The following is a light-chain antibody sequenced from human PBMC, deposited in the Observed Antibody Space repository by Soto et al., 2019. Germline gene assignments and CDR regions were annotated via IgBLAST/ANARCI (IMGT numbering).Light chain of an antibody. V-gene: IGKV1-33*01. J-gene: IGKJ1*01. CDR2: DAS. Sequence: DIQMTQSPSSLSASVGDRVTMTCQASHDISNYLNWYQQKPGKAPKLLIYDASNLETGVPSRFSGSGSGTDFTFTISCLQSEDFATYYCQQYYSFPQTFGQGTKVDIK. CDR1: HDISNY. CDR3: QQYYSFPQT.